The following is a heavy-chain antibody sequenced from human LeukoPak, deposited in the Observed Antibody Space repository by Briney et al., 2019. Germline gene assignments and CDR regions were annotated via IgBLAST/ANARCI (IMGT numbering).Heavy chain of an antibody. Sequence: GGSLRLSCAASGFTFSSYWMSWDRQAPGKGLEWVANIKQDGSEKYYVDSVKGRFTISRDNAKNSLHLQMNSLRAEDTAVYYCARLSDSSGTPRSDYWGQGTLVTVSS. CDR3: ARLSDSSGTPRSDY. D-gene: IGHD3-22*01. CDR1: GFTFSSYW. J-gene: IGHJ4*02. V-gene: IGHV3-7*03. CDR2: IKQDGSEK.